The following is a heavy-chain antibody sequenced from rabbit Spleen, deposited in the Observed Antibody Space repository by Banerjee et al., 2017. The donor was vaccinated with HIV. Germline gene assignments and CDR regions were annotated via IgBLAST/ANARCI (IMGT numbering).Heavy chain of an antibody. V-gene: IGHV1S40*01. D-gene: IGHD1-1*01. J-gene: IGHJ4*01. CDR2: TGTGKA. CDR1: GFSFSSGYY. CDR3: ARDLTGVIGWNFGW. Sequence: QQLVESGGGLVKPGASLTLTCKASGFSFSSGYYMSWVRQAPGKGLEWIGCTGTGKAVYASWAKGRFTFSKTSSTTVTLQMTSLTAADTATYFCARDLTGVIGWNFGWWGQGTLVTVS.